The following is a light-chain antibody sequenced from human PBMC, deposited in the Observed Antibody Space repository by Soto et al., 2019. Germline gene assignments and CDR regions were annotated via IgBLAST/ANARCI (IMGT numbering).Light chain of an antibody. J-gene: IGLJ2*01. CDR2: EVN. CDR1: SSDVGGYKY. Sequence: QSALTQPPSASGSPGQSVTISCTGTSSDVGGYKYVSWYQQHPGKAPKLMSFEVNRRPSGVPDRFSASKSGNTASLTVSGLQAEDEADYYCSSHADNNIVIFGGGTKLTVL. V-gene: IGLV2-8*01. CDR3: SSHADNNIVI.